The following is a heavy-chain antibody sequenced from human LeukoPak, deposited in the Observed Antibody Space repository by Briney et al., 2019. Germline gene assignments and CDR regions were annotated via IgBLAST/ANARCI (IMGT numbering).Heavy chain of an antibody. D-gene: IGHD6-13*01. J-gene: IGHJ4*02. V-gene: IGHV3-48*03. Sequence: PGGSLRLSCAASGFTFSSYEMSWVRQAPGKGLEWVSYISNSGSTIYYADSVKGRFTISRNNAKNSLYLQMNSLRAEDTAIYYCAREEQKLQDFDYGGQGTLVTVS. CDR1: GFTFSSYE. CDR3: AREEQKLQDFDY. CDR2: ISNSGSTI.